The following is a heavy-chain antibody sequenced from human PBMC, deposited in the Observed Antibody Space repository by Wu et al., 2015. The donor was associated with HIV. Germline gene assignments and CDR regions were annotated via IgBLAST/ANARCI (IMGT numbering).Heavy chain of an antibody. CDR2: SSAYSDNS. Sequence: QVQLVQSGAEVKKPGSSVKLSCKCSDYTFSSFGISWVRQAPGQGLSGWDGSSAYSDNSNSAQNLQDRVTLTTDASTSTAYVELRSLSSDDTALYYCVRDSRDSRAGYGYFQHWGQGTLVTVSS. CDR1: DYTFSSFG. CDR3: VRDSRDSRAGYGYFQH. V-gene: IGHV1-18*01. D-gene: IGHD6-19*01. J-gene: IGHJ1*01.